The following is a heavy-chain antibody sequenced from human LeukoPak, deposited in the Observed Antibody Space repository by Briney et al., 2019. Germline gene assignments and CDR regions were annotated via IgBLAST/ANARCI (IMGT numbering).Heavy chain of an antibody. V-gene: IGHV3-21*01. D-gene: IGHD4-11*01. J-gene: IGHJ4*02. CDR2: ISSTSRHI. Sequence: GGSLTLSCAATEFTFSSYSMNWVRQAPGKGPARVSSISSTSRHIYYADSVKGRFTISRDDAKNSLYLQMNSLRAEDTAAYYCVRDLDTVTTAFFVYWGQGTLVTVSS. CDR3: VRDLDTVTTAFFVY. CDR1: EFTFSSYS.